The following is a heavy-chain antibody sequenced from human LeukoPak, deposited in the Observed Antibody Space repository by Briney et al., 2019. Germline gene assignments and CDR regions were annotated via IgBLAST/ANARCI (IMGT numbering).Heavy chain of an antibody. CDR1: GYTFTGYY. V-gene: IGHV1-2*04. J-gene: IGHJ6*02. Sequence: ASVKVSCKASGYTFTGYYMHWVRQAPGQGLEWMGWINPNSGGTNYAQKFQGWVTMTRDTSISTAYMELSRLRSDDTAVYYCARTGTESYYYGMDVWGQGTTVTVSS. CDR2: INPNSGGT. CDR3: ARTGTESYYYGMDV. D-gene: IGHD3/OR15-3a*01.